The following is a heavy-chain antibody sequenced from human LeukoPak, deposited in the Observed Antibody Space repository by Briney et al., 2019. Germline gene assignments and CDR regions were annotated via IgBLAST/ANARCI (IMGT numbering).Heavy chain of an antibody. V-gene: IGHV4-38-2*01. CDR1: GYSISSGYY. CDR2: IYHSGST. D-gene: IGHD3-10*01. CDR3: ARVTMVRGPFDY. J-gene: IGHJ4*02. Sequence: SETLSLTCAVSGYSISSGYYWGWIRQPPGKGLEWIGSIYHSGSTYYNPSLKSRVTISVGTSKNQFSLKLSSVTAADTAVYYCARVTMVRGPFDYWGQGTLVTVSS.